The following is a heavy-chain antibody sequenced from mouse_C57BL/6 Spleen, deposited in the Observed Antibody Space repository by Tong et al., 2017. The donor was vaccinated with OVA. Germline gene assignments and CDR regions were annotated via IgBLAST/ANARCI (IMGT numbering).Heavy chain of an antibody. CDR3: AYYYGSSYDSYWYFDV. V-gene: IGHV14-4*01. Sequence: EVQLQESGAELVRPGASVKLSCTASGFNIKDDYMHWVKQRPEQGLEWIGWIDPENGDTEYASKFQGKATITADTSSNTAYLQLSSLTSEDTAVYYCAYYYGSSYDSYWYFDVWGTGTTVTVSS. CDR1: GFNIKDDY. CDR2: IDPENGDT. D-gene: IGHD1-1*01. J-gene: IGHJ1*03.